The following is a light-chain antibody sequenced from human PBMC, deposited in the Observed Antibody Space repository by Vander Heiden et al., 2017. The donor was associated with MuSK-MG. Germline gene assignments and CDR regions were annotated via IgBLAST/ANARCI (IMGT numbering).Light chain of an antibody. CDR3: QQYNSPWT. CDR2: DAS. V-gene: IGKV1-5*01. J-gene: IGKJ1*01. Sequence: DIQMTQSPSTLSASVGDRVTITCRASQSISSWLAWYQQKSEKAPKLLIYDASSLESGVPSRFSGSGSGTEFTLTISSLQPDDFATYYCQQYNSPWTFGQETKVEIK. CDR1: QSISSW.